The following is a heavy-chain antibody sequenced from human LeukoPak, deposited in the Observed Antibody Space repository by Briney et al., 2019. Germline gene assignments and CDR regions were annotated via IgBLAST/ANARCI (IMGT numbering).Heavy chain of an antibody. CDR1: GGSISSHY. Sequence: SETLSLTCTVSGGSISSHYWSWIRQPPGKGLEWIGYIYYSGSTNYNPSLKSRVTISVDTSKNQFSLKLSSVTAADTAVYYCARMVWYDSSGQLDYWGQGTLVTVSS. D-gene: IGHD3-22*01. J-gene: IGHJ4*02. V-gene: IGHV4-59*11. CDR3: ARMVWYDSSGQLDY. CDR2: IYYSGST.